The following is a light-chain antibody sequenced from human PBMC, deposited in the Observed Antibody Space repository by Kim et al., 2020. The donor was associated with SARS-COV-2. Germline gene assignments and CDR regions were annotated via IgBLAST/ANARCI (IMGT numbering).Light chain of an antibody. J-gene: IGLJ3*02. CDR1: ALQKEY. V-gene: IGLV3-25*03. Sequence: SAGQADRVTCSGDALQKEYAYWYQQKQGQAPVLVIYKDNERPPGIPERVSVSSSETTDTVTISGVRAEDEADYDCQSADSSGSIWVFGGGTQLTVL. CDR3: QSADSSGSIWV. CDR2: KDN.